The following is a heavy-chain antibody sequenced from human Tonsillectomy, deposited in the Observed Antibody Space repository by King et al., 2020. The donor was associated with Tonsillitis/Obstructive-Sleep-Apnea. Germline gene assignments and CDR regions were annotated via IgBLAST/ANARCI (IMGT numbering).Heavy chain of an antibody. D-gene: IGHD4-17*01. CDR1: DGSISSYY. V-gene: IGHV4-59*01. J-gene: IGHJ6*03. Sequence: QLQESGPGLVKPSETLSLTCTVSDGSISSYYWSWVRQPPGKGLEWIGYIYYSGTTNYNPSLNSRVTISVDTSKNQFSLKLRSVTAADTAVYYCARTKLDYGDYEFTYYMDVWGKGTTVTVSS. CDR2: IYYSGTT. CDR3: ARTKLDYGDYEFTYYMDV.